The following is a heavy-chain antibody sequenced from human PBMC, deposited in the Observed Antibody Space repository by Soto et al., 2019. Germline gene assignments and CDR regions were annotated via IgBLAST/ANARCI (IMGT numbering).Heavy chain of an antibody. D-gene: IGHD2-15*01. Sequence: SVKVSCKASGGTFSSYAISWVRQAPGQGLEWMGGIIPIFGTANYAQKFQGRVTITADKSTSTAYMELRSLRSEDTAVYYCARRGYCSGGSCYSYYYGMDVWGQGTTVTVSS. CDR1: GGTFSSYA. CDR3: ARRGYCSGGSCYSYYYGMDV. CDR2: IIPIFGTA. V-gene: IGHV1-69*06. J-gene: IGHJ6*02.